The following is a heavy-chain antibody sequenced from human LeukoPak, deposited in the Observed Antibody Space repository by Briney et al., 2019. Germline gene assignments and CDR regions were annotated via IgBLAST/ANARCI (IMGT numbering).Heavy chain of an antibody. CDR1: GFTFSNNW. D-gene: IGHD3-10*01. CDR2: IKQDGSEK. Sequence: GGSLRLSCAASGFTFSNNWMSWVRQAPGKGLEGVATIKQDGSEKYYMDSVKGRFTISRDNAKNSLYLQMNSLRAEDTAVYYCARDMYYGSGTPMQYGMDVWGQGTTVTVSS. J-gene: IGHJ6*02. CDR3: ARDMYYGSGTPMQYGMDV. V-gene: IGHV3-7*01.